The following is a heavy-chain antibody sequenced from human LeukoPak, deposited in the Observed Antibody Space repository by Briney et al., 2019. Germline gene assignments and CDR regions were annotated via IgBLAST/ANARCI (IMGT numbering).Heavy chain of an antibody. CDR3: ASRKLGNDY. CDR2: IYYTGSS. CDR1: GGSVSDYY. Sequence: PPETLSLTCTVSGGSVSDYYWSWIRQSPGKGLEWIGYIYYTGSSSYNPSLRSRVTISADTSKNLFSLKLSSVTAADTAVYYCASRKLGNDYWGQGTLVTVSS. D-gene: IGHD7-27*01. V-gene: IGHV4-59*02. J-gene: IGHJ4*01.